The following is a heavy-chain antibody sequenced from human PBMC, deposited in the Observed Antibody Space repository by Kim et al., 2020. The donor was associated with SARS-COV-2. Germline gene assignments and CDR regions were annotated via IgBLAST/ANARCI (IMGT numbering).Heavy chain of an antibody. V-gene: IGHV4-59*01. CDR3: ARDSGSSSSKLLHGRYHVWFDP. CDR2: IYYSGST. J-gene: IGHJ5*02. CDR1: GGSISSYY. D-gene: IGHD6-6*01. Sequence: SETLSLTCTVSGGSISSYYWSWIRQPPGKGLEWIGYIYYSGSTNYNPSLKSRVTISVDTSKNQFSLKMSSVTAADTAVYYCARDSGSSSSKLLHGRYHVWFDPWGERTLVTGSS.